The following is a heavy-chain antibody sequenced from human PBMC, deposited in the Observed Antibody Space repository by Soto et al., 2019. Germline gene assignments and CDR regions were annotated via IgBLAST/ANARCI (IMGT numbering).Heavy chain of an antibody. CDR1: GGSISSSSYY. V-gene: IGHV4-39*01. CDR2: IYYSGST. Sequence: SETLSLTCTVSGGSISSSSYYWGWIRQPPGKGLEWIGNIYYSGSTNYSPSLKSRVTISVDTSKNQFSLKLNSVTAADTAVYYCARRGSYYYDSDFDYWGQGTLVTVSS. CDR3: ARRGSYYYDSDFDY. D-gene: IGHD3-22*01. J-gene: IGHJ4*02.